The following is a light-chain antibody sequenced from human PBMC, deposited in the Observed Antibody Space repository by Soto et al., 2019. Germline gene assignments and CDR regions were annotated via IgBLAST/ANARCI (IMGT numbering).Light chain of an antibody. CDR1: QSVSSD. Sequence: EIVMTQSPATLSVSPGERATLSCRASQSVSSDLAWYQQRPGQAPRVLIYGASTRATGFPARFSGSGSGTEFTLTISSLQSEDFAIYYRQQYNNWPRTFGQGTKVDIK. J-gene: IGKJ1*01. V-gene: IGKV3-15*01. CDR2: GAS. CDR3: QQYNNWPRT.